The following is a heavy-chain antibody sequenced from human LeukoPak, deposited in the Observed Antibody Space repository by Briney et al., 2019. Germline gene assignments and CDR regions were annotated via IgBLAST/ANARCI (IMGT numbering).Heavy chain of an antibody. CDR2: IYHSGST. CDR3: ASQTAGRWLQRFFDY. D-gene: IGHD5-24*01. CDR1: GGSISSSNW. V-gene: IGHV4-4*02. J-gene: IGHJ4*02. Sequence: SETLSLTCTVSGGSISSSNWWSWVRQPPGKGLEWIGEIYHSGSTNYNPSLKSRVTISVDKSKNQFSLKLSSVAAADTAVYYCASQTAGRWLQRFFDYWGQGTLVTVSS.